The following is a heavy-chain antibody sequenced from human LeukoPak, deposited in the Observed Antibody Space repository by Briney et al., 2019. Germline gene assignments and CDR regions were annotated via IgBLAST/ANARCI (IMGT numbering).Heavy chain of an antibody. CDR1: GGSFSGYY. V-gene: IGHV4-34*01. CDR3: ARVTVTNDY. CDR2: INHSGST. D-gene: IGHD4-11*01. J-gene: IGHJ4*02. Sequence: SETLSLTCAVYGGSFSGYYSSWIRQPPGKGLEWLGEINHSGSTNYNPSLKGRVTISVDTSKNQFSLKLSSVTAANAAGDYCARVTVTNDYWGQGTLVTVSS.